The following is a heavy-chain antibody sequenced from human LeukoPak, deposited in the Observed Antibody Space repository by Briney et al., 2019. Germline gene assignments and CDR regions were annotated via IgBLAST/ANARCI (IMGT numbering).Heavy chain of an antibody. V-gene: IGHV3-30*03. CDR3: ARAGYGDSDFDY. D-gene: IGHD4-17*01. Sequence: GGSLRLSCAASGFTFSSHGMHWVRQAPGKGLEWVAVISYDGSNRYYADSVKGRFTISRDTSKNTLYLQMNSLRAEDTAVYYCARAGYGDSDFDYWGQGTLVTVSS. J-gene: IGHJ4*02. CDR2: ISYDGSNR. CDR1: GFTFSSHG.